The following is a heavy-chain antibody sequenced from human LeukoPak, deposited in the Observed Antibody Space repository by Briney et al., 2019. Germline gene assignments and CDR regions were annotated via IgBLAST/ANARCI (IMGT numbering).Heavy chain of an antibody. CDR1: GFTFSSYG. Sequence: GGSLRLSCAASGFTFSSYGMHWVRQAPGKGLEWVAFIRYDGSNKYYADSVKGRFTISRGNSKNTLYLQMNSLRAEDTAVYYCATAGLYSSGWYVHYYYMDVWGKGTTVTVSS. CDR2: IRYDGSNK. J-gene: IGHJ6*03. CDR3: ATAGLYSSGWYVHYYYMDV. D-gene: IGHD6-19*01. V-gene: IGHV3-30*02.